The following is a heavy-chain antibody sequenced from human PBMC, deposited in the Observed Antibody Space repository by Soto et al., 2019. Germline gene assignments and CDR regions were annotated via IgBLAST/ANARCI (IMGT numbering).Heavy chain of an antibody. CDR1: GYTFTRSG. CDR3: AREGVAPYYYYGMDV. D-gene: IGHD5-12*01. Sequence: QVQLVQSGAEVKKPGASVKVYCKASGYTFTRSGISGVRQAPGQGLEWMGWISTYNGDTNYAQTFQGRVTMTTDTSTSTVHMEVRSLRSDDTAVYYCAREGVAPYYYYGMDVWGQGTPVTVSS. J-gene: IGHJ6*02. V-gene: IGHV1-18*01. CDR2: ISTYNGDT.